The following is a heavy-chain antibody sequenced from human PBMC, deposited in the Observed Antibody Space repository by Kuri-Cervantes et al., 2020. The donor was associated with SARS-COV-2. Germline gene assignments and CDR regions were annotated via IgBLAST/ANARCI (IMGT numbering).Heavy chain of an antibody. Sequence: GGSLRLSCAASGFTVSSNYMSWIRQAPGKGLEWVSYISSSGSTIYYAGSVKGRFTISRDNAKNSLYLQMNSLRAEDTAVYYCARSSVPAEFDYWGQGTLVTVSS. CDR1: GFTVSSNY. J-gene: IGHJ4*02. V-gene: IGHV3-11*04. CDR2: ISSSGSTI. CDR3: ARSSVPAEFDY. D-gene: IGHD2-2*01.